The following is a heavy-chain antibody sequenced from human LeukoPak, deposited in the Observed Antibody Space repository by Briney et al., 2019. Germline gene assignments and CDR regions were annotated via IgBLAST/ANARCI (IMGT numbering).Heavy chain of an antibody. J-gene: IGHJ3*02. Sequence: GGSLRLSCAASGFTFSSYAMHWVRQAPGKGLEWVAVISYDGSNKYYADSVKGRFTISRDNSKNTLYLQMNSLRAEDTAVYYCARDLESGYSGYEWGAFDIWGQGTMVTVSS. D-gene: IGHD5-12*01. V-gene: IGHV3-30-3*01. CDR1: GFTFSSYA. CDR2: ISYDGSNK. CDR3: ARDLESGYSGYEWGAFDI.